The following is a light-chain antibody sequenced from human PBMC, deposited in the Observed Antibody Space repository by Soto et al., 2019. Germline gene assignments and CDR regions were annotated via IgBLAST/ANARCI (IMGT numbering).Light chain of an antibody. CDR1: SSNIGSNY. Sequence: QSVLTQPPSASGTPGQRVTVSCSGSSSNIGSNYLYWYQQLPGTAPKLLIYRNNQRPSGVPDRFSGSKSGTSASLAISGPRSEDEADYYCAAWDDSLSGYAVFGGGTQLTVL. V-gene: IGLV1-47*01. CDR3: AAWDDSLSGYAV. CDR2: RNN. J-gene: IGLJ7*01.